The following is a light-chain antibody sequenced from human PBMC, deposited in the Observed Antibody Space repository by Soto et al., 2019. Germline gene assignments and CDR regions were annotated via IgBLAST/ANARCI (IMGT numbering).Light chain of an antibody. CDR2: EDN. CDR1: SGSIASNY. CDR3: QSYDSSNLNV. V-gene: IGLV6-57*02. Sequence: NFLLTQPHYVSESPGKTVTISCTGSSGSIASNYVQWYQQRPGSAPTTVIYEDNQRPSGVPDRFSGSIDSSSNSASLTISGLKAEDEADYYCQSYDSSNLNVFGSGTQLTVL. J-gene: IGLJ6*01.